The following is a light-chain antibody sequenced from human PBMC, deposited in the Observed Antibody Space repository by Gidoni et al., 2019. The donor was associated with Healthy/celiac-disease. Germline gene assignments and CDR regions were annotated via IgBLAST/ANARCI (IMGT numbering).Light chain of an antibody. CDR1: QSISSW. CDR3: QQYNSYST. J-gene: IGKJ1*01. Sequence: DIQMTQSPSTLSASVGDRVTLTCRASQSISSWLAWYQQKPGKAPKLLIYKASSLESGVPSRFSGSGSGTEFTLTISSLQPDDFATYYCQQYNSYSTFGQXTKVEIK. V-gene: IGKV1-5*03. CDR2: KAS.